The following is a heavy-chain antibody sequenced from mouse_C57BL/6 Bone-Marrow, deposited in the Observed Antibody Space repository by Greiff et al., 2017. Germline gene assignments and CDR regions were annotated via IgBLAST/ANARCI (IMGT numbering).Heavy chain of an antibody. CDR3: AITEGGTSGFAY. Sequence: VQLQQSGTELVKPGASVKLSCKASGYTFTSYWMHWVKQRPGQGLEWIGNINPSNGGTNYNEKFKSKATLTVDKSSSTAYMQLSSLTSEDSAVYYGAITEGGTSGFAYWGQGTLVTVSA. D-gene: IGHD4-1*01. CDR1: GYTFTSYW. V-gene: IGHV1-53*01. CDR2: INPSNGGT. J-gene: IGHJ3*01.